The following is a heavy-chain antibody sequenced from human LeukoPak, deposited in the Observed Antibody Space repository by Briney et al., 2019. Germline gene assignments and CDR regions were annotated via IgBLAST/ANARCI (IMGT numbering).Heavy chain of an antibody. CDR3: ARDYRRYDFWSGYSTKGFDY. CDR2: IIPIFGTA. J-gene: IGHJ4*02. CDR1: GGTFSSYA. D-gene: IGHD3-3*01. V-gene: IGHV1-69*13. Sequence: SVKVSCKASGGTFSSYAISWVRQAPGQGLEWMGGIIPIFGTANYAQKFQGRVTITADESTSTAYMELSSLRSEDTAVYYCARDYRRYDFWSGYSTKGFDYWGQGTLVTVSS.